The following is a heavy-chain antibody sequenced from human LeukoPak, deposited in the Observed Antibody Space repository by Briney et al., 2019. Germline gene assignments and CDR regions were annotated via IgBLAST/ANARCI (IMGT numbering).Heavy chain of an antibody. V-gene: IGHV3-23*01. CDR2: ISGSDGYT. J-gene: IGHJ4*02. CDR3: AKQDTSMDYFDY. D-gene: IGHD5-18*01. CDR1: GFTFSSYA. Sequence: PGGSLRLSCAASGFTFSSYAMSWVRQAPGKGLEWVSAISGSDGYTYYADSVKGRFTISRDNSKNTLYLQMNSLRAEDTAIYYCAKQDTSMDYFDYWGRGTLVSVSS.